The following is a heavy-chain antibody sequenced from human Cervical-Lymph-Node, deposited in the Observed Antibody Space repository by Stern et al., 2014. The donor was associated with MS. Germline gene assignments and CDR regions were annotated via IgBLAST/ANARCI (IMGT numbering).Heavy chain of an antibody. D-gene: IGHD2-15*01. V-gene: IGHV1-69*01. CDR3: ATKVVVVTAAPFGAFDI. CDR1: GGTFSSYA. CDR2: IIPIFGTS. Sequence: VQLVQSGAEVKKPGSSVKVSCKASGGTFSSYAISWVRQAPGQGLEWMGGIIPIFGTSKYAQKFQGRVTITADASTVCLELSSLTSEDTAVYYCATKVVVVTAAPFGAFDIWGQGTMVTVSS. J-gene: IGHJ3*02.